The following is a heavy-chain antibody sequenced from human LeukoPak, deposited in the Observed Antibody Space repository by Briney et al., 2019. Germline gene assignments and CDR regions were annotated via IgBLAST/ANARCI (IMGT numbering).Heavy chain of an antibody. Sequence: GGSLRLSCAASGFTFSNYAMSWVRQAPGKGLEWVSAISGSGVNTYYADSVKGRFTISRDNSKNTLYLQMNSLRAEDTAVYYCAKGRYYYDSSGRYYFDYWGQGTLVTVSS. D-gene: IGHD3-22*01. V-gene: IGHV3-23*01. CDR3: AKGRYYYDSSGRYYFDY. J-gene: IGHJ4*02. CDR2: ISGSGVNT. CDR1: GFTFSNYA.